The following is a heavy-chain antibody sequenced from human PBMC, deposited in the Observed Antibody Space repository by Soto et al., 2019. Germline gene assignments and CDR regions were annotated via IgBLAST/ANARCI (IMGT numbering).Heavy chain of an antibody. CDR2: MNPNSGNT. CDR1: GYTFTSYD. Sequence: GSVKVSCKASGYTFTSYDIHWVRQATGQGLEWMGWMNPNSGNTGYAQKFQGRVTMTRNTSISTAYMEMSSRRSEDTAVYYCARGLYDTILLHSRGYYYGMDVWGQGTTVTVSS. V-gene: IGHV1-8*01. J-gene: IGHJ6*02. CDR3: ARGLYDTILLHSRGYYYGMDV. D-gene: IGHD3-9*01.